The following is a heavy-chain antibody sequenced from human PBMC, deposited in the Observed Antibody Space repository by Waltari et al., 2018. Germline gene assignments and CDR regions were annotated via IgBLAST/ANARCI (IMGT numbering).Heavy chain of an antibody. V-gene: IGHV3-53*01. Sequence: EVQLVESGGGLIQPGGSLRLSCAASGFTVSSNYMSWVRQAPGKGLEWVSVIYSGGRTYYADSVKGRFTISRDNSKNTLYLQMNSLRAEDTAVYYCARVDYYDSSGYTEDIWGQGTMVTVSS. D-gene: IGHD3-22*01. J-gene: IGHJ3*02. CDR3: ARVDYYDSSGYTEDI. CDR2: IYSGGRT. CDR1: GFTVSSNY.